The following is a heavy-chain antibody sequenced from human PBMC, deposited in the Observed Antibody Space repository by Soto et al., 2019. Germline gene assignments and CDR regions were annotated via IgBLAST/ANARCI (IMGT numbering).Heavy chain of an antibody. V-gene: IGHV1-69*13. J-gene: IGHJ1*01. CDR2: IIPIFGTA. D-gene: IGHD1-1*01. CDR3: ARDRNDRSATVQEYFQH. CDR1: GGTFSSYA. Sequence: GASVKVSCKASGGTFSSYAISWVRQAPGQGLEWMGGIIPIFGTANYAQKFQGRVTITADESTSTAYMELSSLRSEDTAVYYCARDRNDRSATVQEYFQHWGQGTLVTVSS.